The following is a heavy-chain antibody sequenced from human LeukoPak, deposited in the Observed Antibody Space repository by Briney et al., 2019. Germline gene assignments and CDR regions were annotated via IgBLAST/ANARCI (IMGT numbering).Heavy chain of an antibody. J-gene: IGHJ5*02. Sequence: GSLRLSCAASGFTFSSYVMSWVRQPPGKGLEWIGEIYHGGTINYNPTLKSRVTISLDESNNQFSLRLSSVTAADTAVYYCARGLNYDLNPWGQGTLVIVSS. CDR3: ARGLNYDLNP. V-gene: IGHV4-4*02. D-gene: IGHD3-3*01. CDR2: IYHGGTI. CDR1: GFTFSSYVM.